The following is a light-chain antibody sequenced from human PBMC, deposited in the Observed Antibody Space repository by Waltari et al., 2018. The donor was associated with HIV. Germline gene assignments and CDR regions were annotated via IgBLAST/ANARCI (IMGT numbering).Light chain of an antibody. CDR2: KDS. V-gene: IGLV3-25*03. J-gene: IGLJ2*01. CDR3: QSADITGTLGV. Sequence: SYELAQPPSVSVSPGQTARLTCSGDALPRQFVYLYQQKPGQAPIVVIYKDSERPSGIPERFSGFISGTTATLTISAVQAEDEADYYCQSADITGTLGVFGGGTRLTV. CDR1: ALPRQF.